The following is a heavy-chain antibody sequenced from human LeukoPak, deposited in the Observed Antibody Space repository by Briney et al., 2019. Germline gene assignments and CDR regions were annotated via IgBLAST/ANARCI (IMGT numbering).Heavy chain of an antibody. Sequence: GGSLRLSCAASGFTFSDYYMSWIRQAPGKGLEWVSYISSSGSTFSYADSVKGRFTISRDNAKNSLYLQMNSLRAEDTAVFYCARAYSSGHTYYFDDWGQGTLVTVSS. V-gene: IGHV3-11*04. CDR2: ISSSGSTF. CDR3: ARAYSSGHTYYFDD. D-gene: IGHD3-22*01. J-gene: IGHJ4*02. CDR1: GFTFSDYY.